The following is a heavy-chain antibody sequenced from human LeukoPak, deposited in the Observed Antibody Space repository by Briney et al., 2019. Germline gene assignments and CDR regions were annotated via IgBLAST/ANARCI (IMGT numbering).Heavy chain of an antibody. V-gene: IGHV3-48*01. CDR2: ISSSSSTI. J-gene: IGHJ6*03. D-gene: IGHD3-22*01. Sequence: PGGSLRLSCAASGFTFSSYSMNWVRQAPGKGLEWVSYISSSSSTIYYADSVKGRFTISRDNAKNSLYLQMNSLRAEDTAVYYCARVAYYYDSSGYYHYYYYTDVWGKGTTVTVSS. CDR3: ARVAYYYDSSGYYHYYYYTDV. CDR1: GFTFSSYS.